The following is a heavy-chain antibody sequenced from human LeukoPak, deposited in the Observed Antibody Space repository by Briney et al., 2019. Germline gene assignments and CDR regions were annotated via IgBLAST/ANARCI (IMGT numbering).Heavy chain of an antibody. CDR1: GFTFNAYN. D-gene: IGHD3-16*01. CDR2: INPKSGGA. Sequence: ASVKVSCKASGFTFNAYNIHWVRQAPGQGLEWMGWINPKSGGANYAQKFQGRVTMTRDTSISTAYMELSRLRSDDTAVYYCARVRYRLAETYIDYWGQGTLVTVSS. CDR3: ARVRYRLAETYIDY. J-gene: IGHJ4*02. V-gene: IGHV1-2*02.